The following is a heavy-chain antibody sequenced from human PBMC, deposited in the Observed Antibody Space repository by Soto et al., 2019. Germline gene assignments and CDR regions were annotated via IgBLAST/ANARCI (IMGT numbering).Heavy chain of an antibody. J-gene: IGHJ4*02. CDR3: ARGFGRFNY. D-gene: IGHD3-10*01. V-gene: IGHV3-48*03. CDR1: GFTFNDFE. CDR2: IDGSGTTK. Sequence: EVQLLESGGGLVQPGGSLRLSCGVSGFTFNDFEMNWVRQAPGKGLEWLAYIDGSGTTKKYADSVRGRFTISRDNPNNSLFLQLSSLSAADTAIYSCARGFGRFNYCGQGTLVSVSS.